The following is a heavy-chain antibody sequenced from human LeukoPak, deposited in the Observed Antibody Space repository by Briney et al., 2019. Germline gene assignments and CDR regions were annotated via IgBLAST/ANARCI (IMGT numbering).Heavy chain of an antibody. D-gene: IGHD6-13*01. Sequence: GGSLRLSCAASGFTFSSYWMNWVRQAPGKGLEWVANIKQDGSEKKYVDSVKGRFTISRDNAKNSLYLQMNSLRAEDTAMYYCMTASRSSSWPPPTWGQGILVTVSS. CDR1: GFTFSSYW. V-gene: IGHV3-7*01. CDR3: MTASRSSSWPPPT. J-gene: IGHJ5*02. CDR2: IKQDGSEK.